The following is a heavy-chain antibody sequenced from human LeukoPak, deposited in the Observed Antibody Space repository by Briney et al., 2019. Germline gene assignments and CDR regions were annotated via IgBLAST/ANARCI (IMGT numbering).Heavy chain of an antibody. CDR3: ARDHGAMVAAYYYGMDV. D-gene: IGHD5-18*01. V-gene: IGHV1-69*13. CDR1: GYTFTSYD. J-gene: IGHJ6*02. CDR2: IIPIFGTA. Sequence: ASVKVSCKASGYTFTSYDINWVRQATGQGLEWMGGIIPIFGTANYAQKFQGRVTITADESTSTAYMELSSLRSEDTAVYYCARDHGAMVAAYYYGMDVWGQGTTVTVSS.